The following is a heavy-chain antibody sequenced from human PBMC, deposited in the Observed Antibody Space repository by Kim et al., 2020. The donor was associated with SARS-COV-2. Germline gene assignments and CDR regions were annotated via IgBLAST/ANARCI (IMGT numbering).Heavy chain of an antibody. V-gene: IGHV4-31*03. J-gene: IGHJ5*02. CDR1: GGSISSGGYY. D-gene: IGHD3-22*01. Sequence: SETLSLTCTVSGGSISSGGYYWSWIRQHPGKGLERIGYIYYSGSTYYNPSLKSRVTISVDTSENQFSLKLSSVTAADTAVYYCARNIGITMIVVVTGWFDPWGQGTLVTVSS. CDR3: ARNIGITMIVVVTGWFDP. CDR2: IYYSGST.